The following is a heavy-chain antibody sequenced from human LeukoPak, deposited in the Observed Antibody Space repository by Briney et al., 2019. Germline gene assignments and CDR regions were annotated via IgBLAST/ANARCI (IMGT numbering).Heavy chain of an antibody. CDR2: INSDGSST. CDR1: GFTFSSYW. D-gene: IGHD3-9*01. V-gene: IGHV3-74*01. J-gene: IGHJ6*02. Sequence: GGSLRLSCAASGFTFSSYWMHWVRQAPGKGLVWVSRINSDGSSTSYADSVKGRFTISRDNAKNTLYLQMNSLRAEDTAVYYCAREYYDILTGPSGMDVWGQGTTVTVSS. CDR3: AREYYDILTGPSGMDV.